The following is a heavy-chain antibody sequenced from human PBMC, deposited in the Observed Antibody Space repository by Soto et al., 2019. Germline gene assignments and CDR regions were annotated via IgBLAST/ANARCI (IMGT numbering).Heavy chain of an antibody. CDR1: GGTFSSYA. Sequence: QVQLVQSGAEVKKPGSSVKVSCKASGGTFSSYAISWVRQAPGQGIEWMGGIIPIFGTANYAQKFQGRVTITADESTSTAYTELSSLRSEDKAVYYCARGDSAYYYDSSGYYAFDIWGQGTMVTVSS. J-gene: IGHJ3*02. CDR3: ARGDSAYYYDSSGYYAFDI. V-gene: IGHV1-69*01. D-gene: IGHD3-22*01. CDR2: IIPIFGTA.